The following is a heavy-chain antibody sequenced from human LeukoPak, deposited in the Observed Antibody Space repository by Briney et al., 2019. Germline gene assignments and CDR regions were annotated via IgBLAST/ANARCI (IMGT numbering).Heavy chain of an antibody. D-gene: IGHD1-26*01. J-gene: IGHJ5*02. CDR1: GFAFSSHW. CDR3: ARVLVGGTNWFDP. CDR2: INSDGSNT. Sequence: GGSLRLSCAASGFAFSSHWMHWVRQVPGKGLVWVSRINSDGSNTIYADSVEGRFTISRDNAKNTLYLQMNSLRAEDTAVYYCARVLVGGTNWFDPWGQGTLVTVSS. V-gene: IGHV3-74*01.